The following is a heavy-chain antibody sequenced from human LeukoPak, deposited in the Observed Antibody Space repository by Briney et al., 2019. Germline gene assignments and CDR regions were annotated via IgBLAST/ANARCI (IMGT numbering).Heavy chain of an antibody. CDR3: ARGYCSGGTCYRSFFDY. D-gene: IGHD2-15*01. CDR1: GGSISSYY. V-gene: IGHV4-59*01. Sequence: PETLSLTCTVSGGSISSYYWSWIRRPRGKGLEGIVYVSYSGSTNYNSTLKSRVTISVDTSKNEFYLKLSSVTAADTAVYYCARGYCSGGTCYRSFFDYWGQGTLVTVSS. CDR2: VSYSGST. J-gene: IGHJ4*02.